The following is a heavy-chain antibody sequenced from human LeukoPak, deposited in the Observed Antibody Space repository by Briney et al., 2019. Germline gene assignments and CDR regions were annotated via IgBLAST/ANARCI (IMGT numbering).Heavy chain of an antibody. J-gene: IGHJ5*02. CDR2: IYTSGST. D-gene: IGHD3-9*01. CDR1: GGSISSYY. V-gene: IGHV4-4*07. Sequence: SETLSLTCTVSGGSISSYYWSWIRQPAGKGLEWIGRIYTSGSTNYNPSLKRRVTISVDTSKNQFSLKLSSVTAADTAVYYCARDARDILTGYPNWFDPWGQGTLVTVSS. CDR3: ARDARDILTGYPNWFDP.